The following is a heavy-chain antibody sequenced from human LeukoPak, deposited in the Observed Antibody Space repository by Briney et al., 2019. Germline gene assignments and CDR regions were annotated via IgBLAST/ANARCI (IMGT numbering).Heavy chain of an antibody. CDR2: ISSASTYT. V-gene: IGHV3-11*03. CDR3: AKFLTGQYDAFDI. J-gene: IGHJ3*02. D-gene: IGHD3-9*01. CDR1: GFTFSNFY. Sequence: GGSLTLLNAASGFTFSNFYVSWIRRAPGKGLECVSFISSASTYTNFADSVKGRFTVSRDNAKNSLFLQMNSLRAEDTAVYYCAKFLTGQYDAFDIWGQGTMVTVSA.